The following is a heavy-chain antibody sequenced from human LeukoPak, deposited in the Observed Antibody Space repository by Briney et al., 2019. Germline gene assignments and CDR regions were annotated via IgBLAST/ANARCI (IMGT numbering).Heavy chain of an antibody. J-gene: IGHJ4*02. CDR3: AKDVLTSSSSFFDY. CDR2: ISWNSGSI. Sequence: GGSLRLSCAAPGFTFDDYAMHWVRQAPGKGLEWVSGISWNSGSIGYADSVKGRFTISRDNAKNSLYLQMNSLRAEDTALYYCAKDVLTSSSSFFDYWGQGTLVTVSS. CDR1: GFTFDDYA. V-gene: IGHV3-9*01. D-gene: IGHD2-2*01.